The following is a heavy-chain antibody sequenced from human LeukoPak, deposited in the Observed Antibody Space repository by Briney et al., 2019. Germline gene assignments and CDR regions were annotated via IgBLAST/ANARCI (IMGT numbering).Heavy chain of an antibody. J-gene: IGHJ4*02. CDR1: GFRFNSYG. CDR3: AVQYNSGWYALDY. V-gene: IGHV3-30*02. D-gene: IGHD6-13*01. CDR2: IRYDGSDK. Sequence: GGSLRLSCAASGFRFNSYGTHWVRQAPGKGLEWAAFIRYDGSDKYYADSVKGRFTISRDNSKNTLYLHMDSLRPDDSAVYFCAVQYNSGWYALDYWGQGALVTVSS.